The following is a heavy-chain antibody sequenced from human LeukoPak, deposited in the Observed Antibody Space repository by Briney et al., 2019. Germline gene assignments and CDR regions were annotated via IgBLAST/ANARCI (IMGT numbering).Heavy chain of an antibody. Sequence: GGSLRLSCAASGFTFSSYIMNWVRQAPGKGLEWVSSISSSSSHVYYADSVKGRFTISRDNAKNSLYLQMNSLRAEDTAVYYCARGTVALDIWGQGTMVTVSS. D-gene: IGHD3/OR15-3a*01. V-gene: IGHV3-21*06. CDR1: GFTFSSYI. J-gene: IGHJ3*02. CDR2: ISSSSSHV. CDR3: ARGTVALDI.